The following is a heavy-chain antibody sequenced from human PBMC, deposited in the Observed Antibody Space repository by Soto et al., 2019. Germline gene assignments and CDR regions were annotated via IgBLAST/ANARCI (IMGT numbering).Heavy chain of an antibody. CDR2: IWSDGGNK. V-gene: IGHV3-33*01. D-gene: IGHD3-3*01. Sequence: QVQLVESGGGVVQPGRSLRLSCAASGFTFSSYGRHGSRKAPARGLEWVAVIWSDGGNKYYGDSVKGRFTISRDNSKNTLYLQMNSLRAEDTAVYYCAREFWSGPFDYWGQGTLVTVSS. J-gene: IGHJ4*02. CDR3: AREFWSGPFDY. CDR1: GFTFSSYG.